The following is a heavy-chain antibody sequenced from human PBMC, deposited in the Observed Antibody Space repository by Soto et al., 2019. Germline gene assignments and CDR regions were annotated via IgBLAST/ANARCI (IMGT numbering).Heavy chain of an antibody. J-gene: IGHJ6*02. D-gene: IGHD6-19*01. CDR3: ARVFGQWLVTPIYYYYGMDV. CDR2: IYYSGST. Sequence: PSETLSLTCTVFGGSISSSSYYWGWIRQPPGKGLEWIGSIYYSGSTYYNPSLKSRVTISVDTSKNQFSLKLSSVTAADTAVYYCARVFGQWLVTPIYYYYGMDVWGQGTTVTVSS. CDR1: GGSISSSSYY. V-gene: IGHV4-39*01.